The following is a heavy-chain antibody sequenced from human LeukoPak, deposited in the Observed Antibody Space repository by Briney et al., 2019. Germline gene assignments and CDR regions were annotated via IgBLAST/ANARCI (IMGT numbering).Heavy chain of an antibody. D-gene: IGHD5-18*01. J-gene: IGHJ4*02. V-gene: IGHV3-23*01. Sequence: GGSLRLSCAVSGFTFNSYSMNWVRQAPGKGLEWVSAISGSGGSTYYADSVKGRFTISRDNSKNTLYLQMNSLRAEDTAVYYCAKEGIQLWPSRALGYWGQGTLVTVPS. CDR1: GFTFNSYS. CDR3: AKEGIQLWPSRALGY. CDR2: ISGSGGST.